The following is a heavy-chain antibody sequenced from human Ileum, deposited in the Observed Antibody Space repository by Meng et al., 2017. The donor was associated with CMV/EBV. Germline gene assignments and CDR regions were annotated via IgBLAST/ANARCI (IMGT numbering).Heavy chain of an antibody. CDR3: ARQIVLTSQTRDF. CDR2: INPINGVT. Sequence: CKASGYTWSTYDMHWVRQAPGQGLEWVGRINPINGVTNYAQKFQGRVALTGDSSINTAYLELSGLTSDDTAIYYCARQIVLTSQTRDFWGQGTLVTVSS. J-gene: IGHJ4*02. V-gene: IGHV1-2*06. CDR1: GYTWSTYD. D-gene: IGHD2/OR15-2a*01.